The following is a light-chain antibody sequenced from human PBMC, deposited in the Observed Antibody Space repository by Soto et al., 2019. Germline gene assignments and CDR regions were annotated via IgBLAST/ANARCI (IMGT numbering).Light chain of an antibody. V-gene: IGKV1-5*01. J-gene: IGKJ1*01. CDR1: QSISSW. CDR3: QQYDSYPWT. CDR2: DAS. Sequence: DIQMTQSPSTLSASVGDRVTITCRASQSISSWLAWYQQKPGKAPDLLIFDASSLKSGVPSRFSGSRSGTEFALTITSLQPDDFATYYCQQYDSYPWTFGLGTKVDIK.